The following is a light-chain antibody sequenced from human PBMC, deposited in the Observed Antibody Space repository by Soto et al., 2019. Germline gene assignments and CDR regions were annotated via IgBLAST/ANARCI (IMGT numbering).Light chain of an antibody. CDR3: CSYAGSYTYV. CDR1: SSDVGDYNY. V-gene: IGLV2-11*01. J-gene: IGLJ1*01. CDR2: DVN. Sequence: QSALTQPPSVSGSPGQSVTISCTGTSSDVGDYNYVSWYQQHPGKAPKVMIYDVNKRPSGVPDRFSGSKSGNTASLTISGLQADDEADDYCCSYAGSYTYVLGTGTKLTVL.